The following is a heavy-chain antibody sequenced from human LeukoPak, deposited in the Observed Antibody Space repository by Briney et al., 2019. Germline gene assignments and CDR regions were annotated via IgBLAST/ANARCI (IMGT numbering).Heavy chain of an antibody. Sequence: GGSLRLSCAASGFSFSSYAMSWVRQAPGKGLEWVSGISSSDHSTYYADSVKGRFTISRDNSKNTLYLQMNSLRAEDTAVYYCAKLPKTYSSGWFDYWGQGTLVTVSS. V-gene: IGHV3-23*01. CDR1: GFSFSSYA. CDR2: ISSSDHST. J-gene: IGHJ4*02. D-gene: IGHD6-19*01. CDR3: AKLPKTYSSGWFDY.